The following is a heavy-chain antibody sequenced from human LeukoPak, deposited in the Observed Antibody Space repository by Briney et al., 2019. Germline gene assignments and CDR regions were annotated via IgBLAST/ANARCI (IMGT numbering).Heavy chain of an antibody. D-gene: IGHD6-19*01. CDR3: AKDNDRGSSGWYGRFDY. CDR1: GFTFSSYA. Sequence: GGSLRLSCAASGFTFSSYAMSWVRQAPGKGLEWVSAISGSGGSKYYADSVRGRFTLSRDNSKHTLYLQMNSLRAEATAVYYCAKDNDRGSSGWYGRFDYWGQGTLVTVSS. J-gene: IGHJ4*02. V-gene: IGHV3-23*01. CDR2: ISGSGGSK.